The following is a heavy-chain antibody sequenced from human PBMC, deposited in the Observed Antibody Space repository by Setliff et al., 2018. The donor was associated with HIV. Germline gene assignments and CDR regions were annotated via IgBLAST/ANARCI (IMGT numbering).Heavy chain of an antibody. D-gene: IGHD3-22*01. V-gene: IGHV4-39*02. CDR2: IYYSGTT. J-gene: IGHJ5*02. CDR3: AGDSGYPSNWFDP. Sequence: SETLSLTCTVSGGSISRDSFYWGWFRQPPGEGLEWIGSIYYSGTTYYAPSLETRLTISVDTSTNQFSLKLTSVTAADTAMYFCAGDSGYPSNWFDPWG. CDR1: GGSISRDSFY.